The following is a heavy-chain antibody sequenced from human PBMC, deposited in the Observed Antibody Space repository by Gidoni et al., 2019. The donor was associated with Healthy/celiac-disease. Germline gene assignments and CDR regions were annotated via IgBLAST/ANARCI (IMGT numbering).Heavy chain of an antibody. CDR2: IYYSGST. D-gene: IGHD4-17*01. CDR3: ARAPDPDMTTVTAFDY. V-gene: IGHV4-31*03. Sequence: QVQLQESGPGLVKPSQTLSLTCTFSGCSISSGGYYWSWIRQHPGKGLEWIGYIYYSGSTYYNPSLKSRVTISVDTSKNQFSLKLSSVTAADTAVYYCARAPDPDMTTVTAFDYWGQGTLVTVSS. J-gene: IGHJ4*02. CDR1: GCSISSGGYY.